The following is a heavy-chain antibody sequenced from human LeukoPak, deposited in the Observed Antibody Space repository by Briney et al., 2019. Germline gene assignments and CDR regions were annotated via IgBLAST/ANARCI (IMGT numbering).Heavy chain of an antibody. CDR2: ISYDGSNK. Sequence: GRSLRLSCAASGFTFSSYGMHWVRQAPGKGLEWVAVISYDGSNKYYADSVKGRFTISRDNSKNTLYLQMNSLRAEDTAVYYCARDGDTAKKNSFDYWGQGTLVTVSS. J-gene: IGHJ4*02. CDR3: ARDGDTAKKNSFDY. CDR1: GFTFSSYG. D-gene: IGHD5-18*01. V-gene: IGHV3-30*03.